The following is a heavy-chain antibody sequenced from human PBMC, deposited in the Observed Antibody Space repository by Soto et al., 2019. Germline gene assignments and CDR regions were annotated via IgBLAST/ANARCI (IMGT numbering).Heavy chain of an antibody. D-gene: IGHD5-18*01. CDR1: GGTFSSYT. Sequence: QVQLVQSGAEVKKPGSSVKVSCKASGGTFSSYTISWVRQAPGQGLEWMGRIIPILGIANYAQKFQGRVTITADKPTSTAYMELSSLRSEDTAVYYCAREDTAMVVDYWGQGTLVTVSS. CDR2: IIPILGIA. CDR3: AREDTAMVVDY. V-gene: IGHV1-69*08. J-gene: IGHJ4*02.